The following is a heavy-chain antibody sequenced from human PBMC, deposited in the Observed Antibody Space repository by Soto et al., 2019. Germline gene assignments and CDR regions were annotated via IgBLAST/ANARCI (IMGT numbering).Heavy chain of an antibody. CDR2: IYHSGST. V-gene: IGHV4-4*02. CDR3: ARYRIAVAGLNYFDY. D-gene: IGHD6-19*01. CDR1: GGSISSSNW. Sequence: PSETLSLTCAVSGGSISSSNWWSWVRQPPGKGLEWIGDIYHSGSTNYNPSLKSRVTISVDKSKNQFSLKLSSVTAADTAVYYCARYRIAVAGLNYFDYWGQGTLVIVSS. J-gene: IGHJ4*02.